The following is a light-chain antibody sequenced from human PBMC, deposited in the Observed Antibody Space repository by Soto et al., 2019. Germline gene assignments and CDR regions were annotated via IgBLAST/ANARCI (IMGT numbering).Light chain of an antibody. J-gene: IGKJ5*01. Sequence: IQMTQSPSTLSASVGDRVTITCRASQSISSWLAWYQQKPGKAPKLLIYDASSLKSGVPSRFSGNGSGTEFTLTISSLQPDDFATYYCHQYNTYSTFGQGTRLEI. CDR3: HQYNTYST. CDR1: QSISSW. CDR2: DAS. V-gene: IGKV1-5*01.